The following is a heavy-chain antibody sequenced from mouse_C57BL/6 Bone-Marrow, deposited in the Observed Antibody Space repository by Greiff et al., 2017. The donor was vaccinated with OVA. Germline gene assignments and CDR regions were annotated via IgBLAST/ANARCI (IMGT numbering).Heavy chain of an antibody. D-gene: IGHD4-1*01. CDR2: IDPSDSYT. V-gene: IGHV1-59*01. CDR3: AKSSGTYFDY. Sequence: QAQLQQPGAELVRPGTSVKLSCKASGYPFTSYWMHWVKQRPGQGLEWIGVIDPSDSYTNYNQKFKGKATLTVDTSSSTAYMQLSSLTSEDSAVYYCAKSSGTYFDYWGQGTTLTVSS. J-gene: IGHJ2*01. CDR1: GYPFTSYW.